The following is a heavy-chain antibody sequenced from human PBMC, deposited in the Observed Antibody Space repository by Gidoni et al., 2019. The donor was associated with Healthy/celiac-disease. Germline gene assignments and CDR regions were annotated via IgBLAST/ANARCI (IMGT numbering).Heavy chain of an antibody. J-gene: IGHJ4*02. CDR1: GGSFSGYY. CDR3: ARFRTGVFDY. D-gene: IGHD3-10*01. V-gene: IGHV4-34*01. CDR2: INHSGST. Sequence: QVQLQQWGAGLLKPSATLSLTCAVYGGSFSGYYWSWIRQPPGKGLEWIGEINHSGSTNYNPSLKSRVTISVDTSKNQFSLKLSSVTAADTAVYYCARFRTGVFDYWGQGTLVTVSS.